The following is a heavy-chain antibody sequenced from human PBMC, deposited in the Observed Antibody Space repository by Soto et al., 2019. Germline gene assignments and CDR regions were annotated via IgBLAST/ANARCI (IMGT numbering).Heavy chain of an antibody. D-gene: IGHD1-1*01. CDR2: IIPIFGTA. J-gene: IGHJ4*02. Sequence: GASVKVSCKASGGTFSSYAISWVREAPGQGLEWMGGIIPIFGTANYAQKFQGRVTITADKSTSTAYMELSSLRSEDTAVYYCAGSGTRIGSGFDYWGQGTLVTVSS. CDR3: AGSGTRIGSGFDY. CDR1: GGTFSSYA. V-gene: IGHV1-69*06.